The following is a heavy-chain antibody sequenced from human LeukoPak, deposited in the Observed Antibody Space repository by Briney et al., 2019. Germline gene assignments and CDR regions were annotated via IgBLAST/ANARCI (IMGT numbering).Heavy chain of an antibody. J-gene: IGHJ4*02. Sequence: GGSLRLSCAASGFTFSSYSMNWVRQAPGKGLEWVSSISSSSSYIYYADSVKGRFTISRDNAKNSLYLQMNSLGAEDTAVYYCASGYCSSTSCYDFDYWGQGTLVTVSS. CDR2: ISSSSSYI. CDR3: ASGYCSSTSCYDFDY. D-gene: IGHD2-2*03. V-gene: IGHV3-21*01. CDR1: GFTFSSYS.